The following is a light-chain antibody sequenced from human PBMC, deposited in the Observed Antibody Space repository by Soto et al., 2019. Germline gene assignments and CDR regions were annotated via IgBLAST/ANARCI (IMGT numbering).Light chain of an antibody. Sequence: EIVMTQSPATLSVSPGERATLSSRASQSVSSNLAWYQQKPGQAPRLLIYGASTRATGIAARFSGSGSVTEFTLNISGLQSEAVAGYYCQQDNNWPPWTFGQGTKGEIK. CDR2: GAS. V-gene: IGKV3-15*01. CDR1: QSVSSN. J-gene: IGKJ1*01. CDR3: QQDNNWPPWT.